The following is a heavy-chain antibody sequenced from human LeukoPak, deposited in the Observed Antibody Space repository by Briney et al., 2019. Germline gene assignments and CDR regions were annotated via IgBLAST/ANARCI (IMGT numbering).Heavy chain of an antibody. D-gene: IGHD1-26*01. CDR1: GFTFSSYA. V-gene: IGHV3-30-3*01. Sequence: GGSLRLSCAASGFTFSSYAMHWVRQAPGKGLEWVAVISYDGSNKYYADSVKGRFTISRDNSKNTLYLQMNSLGAEDTAVYYCARAQGRTTGASANWGQGTLVTVSS. J-gene: IGHJ4*02. CDR2: ISYDGSNK. CDR3: ARAQGRTTGASAN.